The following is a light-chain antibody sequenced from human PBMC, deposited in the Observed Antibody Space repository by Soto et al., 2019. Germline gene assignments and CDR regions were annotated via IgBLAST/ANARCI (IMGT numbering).Light chain of an antibody. Sequence: QSVLTQPPSVSGAPGQRVTISCAGSASNIGAGYDVHWYQHLPGTAPKLLIYSNSNRPSGVPDRFSGSKSGTSTSLAITGLQAEDEADYYCQSYDIDLSGYVFGTGTQLTVL. V-gene: IGLV1-40*01. CDR3: QSYDIDLSGYV. CDR1: ASNIGAGYD. CDR2: SNS. J-gene: IGLJ7*01.